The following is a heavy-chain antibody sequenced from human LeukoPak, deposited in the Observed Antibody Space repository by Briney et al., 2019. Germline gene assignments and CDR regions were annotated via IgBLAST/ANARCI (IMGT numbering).Heavy chain of an antibody. D-gene: IGHD5-12*01. J-gene: IGHJ4*02. Sequence: GGSLRLSCAASGFTFSSYGMHWVRQAPGKGLEWVAVISYDGSNKYYADSVKGRFTISRDNSKNTLYLQMNSLRAEDTAVYYCAPLGGYDYIYWGQGTLVTVSS. V-gene: IGHV3-30*03. CDR1: GFTFSSYG. CDR3: APLGGYDYIY. CDR2: ISYDGSNK.